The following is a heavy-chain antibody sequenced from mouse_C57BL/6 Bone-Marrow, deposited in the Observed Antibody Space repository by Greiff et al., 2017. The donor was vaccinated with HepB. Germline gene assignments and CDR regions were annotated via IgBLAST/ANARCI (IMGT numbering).Heavy chain of an antibody. CDR2: ISNGGGST. CDR1: GFTFSDYY. J-gene: IGHJ3*01. Sequence: EVKLVESGGGLVQPGGSLKLSCAASGFTFSDYYMYWVRQTPEKRLEWVAYISNGGGSTYYPDTVKGRFTISRDNAKYTLYLQMSRLKSEDTAMYYCARQGGYDYDTAWFAYWGQGTLVTVSA. D-gene: IGHD2-4*01. V-gene: IGHV5-12*01. CDR3: ARQGGYDYDTAWFAY.